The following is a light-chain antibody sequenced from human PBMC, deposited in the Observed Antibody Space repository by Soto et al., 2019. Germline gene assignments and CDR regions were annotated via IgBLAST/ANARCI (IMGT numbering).Light chain of an antibody. J-gene: IGLJ2*01. Sequence: QSVLTQPPSVSGAPGQRVTISCTVSSSNIGAGYDVHWYQQLPGTAPKLLIYGNSNRPSGVPDRFSGSKSGTSASLAITGLQAEDDDDYYCQSYDSSLSAVVFGGGTKLTVL. CDR2: GNS. CDR1: SSNIGAGYD. V-gene: IGLV1-40*01. CDR3: QSYDSSLSAVV.